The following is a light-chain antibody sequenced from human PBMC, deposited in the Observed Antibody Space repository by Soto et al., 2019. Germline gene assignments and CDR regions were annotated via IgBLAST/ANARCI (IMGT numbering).Light chain of an antibody. J-gene: IGKJ1*01. V-gene: IGKV3-15*01. CDR3: QQYNNWWT. CDR2: VAS. Sequence: VMTQSPATLSLSPGDSATLSCRASQSVTSNLAWYQQQPGQAPRLLIYVASTRATGIQARFSGSGSGTEFTLTISSLQSEDFAVYYCQQYNNWWTFGQGTKVDI. CDR1: QSVTSN.